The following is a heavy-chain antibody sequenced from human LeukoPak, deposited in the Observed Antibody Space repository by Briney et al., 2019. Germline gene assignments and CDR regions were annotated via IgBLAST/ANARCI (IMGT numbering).Heavy chain of an antibody. V-gene: IGHV3-23*01. CDR2: ISGSGGST. Sequence: GGSLRLSCVASGFTFSDYYMSWIRQAPGKGLEWVSAISGSGGSTYYADSVKGRFTISRDNSKNTLYLQMNSLRAEDTAVYYCAKDLGGSSWYYWGQGTLVTVSS. CDR3: AKDLGGSSWYY. CDR1: GFTFSDYY. J-gene: IGHJ4*02. D-gene: IGHD6-13*01.